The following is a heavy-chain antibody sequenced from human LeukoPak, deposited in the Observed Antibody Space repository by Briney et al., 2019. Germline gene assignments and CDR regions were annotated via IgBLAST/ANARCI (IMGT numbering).Heavy chain of an antibody. D-gene: IGHD6-13*01. V-gene: IGHV3-23*01. CDR2: ISATGGGT. Sequence: GGSLRLSCEVAGFTFSNYAMSWVRQAPERGLEWVSSISATGGGTYYADSVKGRFTISRDNAKNTLYLQMNSLRAEDTAVYYCARVLAVAGSSILRSWGQGTLVTVSS. J-gene: IGHJ5*02. CDR1: GFTFSNYA. CDR3: ARVLAVAGSSILRS.